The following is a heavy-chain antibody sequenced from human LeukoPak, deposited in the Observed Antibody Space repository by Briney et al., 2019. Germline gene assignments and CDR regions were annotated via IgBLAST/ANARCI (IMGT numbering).Heavy chain of an antibody. J-gene: IGHJ4*02. CDR2: INPNSGGT. Sequence: ASVKVSCKTSGYTFTGHYIHWVRQAPGQGLEWMGWINPNSGGTNYAQRFQDRVTMTRDTSITTAYMDLIRLTSDDTAVYYCVRDSGYYDFEFWGQGSLVTVSS. V-gene: IGHV1-2*02. CDR3: VRDSGYYDFEF. CDR1: GYTFTGHY. D-gene: IGHD3-22*01.